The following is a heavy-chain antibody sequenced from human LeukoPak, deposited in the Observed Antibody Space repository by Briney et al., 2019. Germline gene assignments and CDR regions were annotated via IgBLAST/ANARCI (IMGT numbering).Heavy chain of an antibody. CDR2: IIPILGIA. Sequence: GASVKVSCKASGGTFSSYAISWVRQAPGQGLEWMGRIIPILGIANYAQKFQGRVTITADKSTSTAYMELSNLRSEDTAVYYCAREAFGAAAAFVPERYYYYGMDVWGQGTTVTVSS. D-gene: IGHD6-13*01. CDR1: GGTFSSYA. CDR3: AREAFGAAAAFVPERYYYYGMDV. V-gene: IGHV1-69*04. J-gene: IGHJ6*02.